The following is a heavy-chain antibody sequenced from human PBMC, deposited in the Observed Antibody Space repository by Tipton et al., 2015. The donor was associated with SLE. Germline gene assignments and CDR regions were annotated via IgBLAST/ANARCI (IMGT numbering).Heavy chain of an antibody. CDR3: ARVPALYYYYMDV. CDR1: GFTFSSYA. D-gene: IGHD2-2*01. J-gene: IGHJ6*03. CDR2: IYYSGRT. Sequence: SLRLSCAASGFTFSSYAIHWVRQPPGKGLEWIGEIYYSGRTNYNPSLKSRFTISVDNSKNQFSLKLSSVTAADTAVYYCARVPALYYYYMDVWGKGTTVTVSS. V-gene: IGHV4-4*02.